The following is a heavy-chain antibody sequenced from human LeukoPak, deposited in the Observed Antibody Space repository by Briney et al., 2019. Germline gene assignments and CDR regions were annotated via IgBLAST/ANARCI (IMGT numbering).Heavy chain of an antibody. CDR1: GFTVSSSY. D-gene: IGHD5-18*01. V-gene: IGHV3-53*01. Sequence: PGGSLRLSCAASGFTVSSSYMSWVRQAPGKGLEWVSVIYSDDSTYYADSVKGRFSISRDNSKNTLYLQMNSLRAEDTAVYYCARDLDSYGSYWGQGTLVTVSS. J-gene: IGHJ4*02. CDR2: IYSDDST. CDR3: ARDLDSYGSY.